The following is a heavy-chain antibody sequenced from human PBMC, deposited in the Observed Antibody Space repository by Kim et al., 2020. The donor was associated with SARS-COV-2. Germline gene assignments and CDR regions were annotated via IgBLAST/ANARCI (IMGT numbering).Heavy chain of an antibody. CDR2: INHSGST. V-gene: IGHV4-34*01. CDR3: ARGLNDYVWGSYRYLCWFDP. J-gene: IGHJ5*02. Sequence: SETLSLTCAVYGGSFSGYYWSWIRQPPGKGLEWIGEINHSGSTNYNPSLKSRVTISVDTSKNQFSLKLSSVTAADTAVYYCARGLNDYVWGSYRYLCWFDPWGQGTLVTVSS. D-gene: IGHD3-16*02. CDR1: GGSFSGYY.